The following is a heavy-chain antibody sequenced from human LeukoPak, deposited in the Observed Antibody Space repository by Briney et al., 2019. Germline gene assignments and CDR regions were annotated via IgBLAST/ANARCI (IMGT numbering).Heavy chain of an antibody. CDR2: IYYSGST. D-gene: IGHD2-21*01. CDR1: GDSISSVSYY. CDR3: ARDSGGLTYRVKKGFDP. V-gene: IGHV4-39*07. Sequence: PSETLSLTCTVSGDSISSVSYYWGWIRQPPGKGLEWIGSIYYSGSTYQNPSLKSRVTISVDTSKNQFSLKLNSVTAADTAVYYCARDSGGLTYRVKKGFDPWGQGTLVTVSS. J-gene: IGHJ5*02.